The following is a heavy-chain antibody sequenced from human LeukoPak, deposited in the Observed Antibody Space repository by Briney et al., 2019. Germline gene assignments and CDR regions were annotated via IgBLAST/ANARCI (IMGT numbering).Heavy chain of an antibody. J-gene: IGHJ6*04. V-gene: IGHV4-31*03. CDR2: IYYSGST. CDR3: SKHPPAYDILTGSYYYYGMDV. D-gene: IGHD3-9*01. CDR1: GGSISSGGYY. Sequence: SETLSLTCTVSGGSISSGGYYWSWIRQHPGKGLEWIGYIYYSGSTYYNPSLKSRVTISVDTSKNQFSLKLSSVTAADTAVYYCSKHPPAYDILTGSYYYYGMDVWGKGTTVTVSS.